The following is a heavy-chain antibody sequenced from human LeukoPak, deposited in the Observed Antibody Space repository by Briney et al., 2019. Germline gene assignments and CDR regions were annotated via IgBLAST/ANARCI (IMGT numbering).Heavy chain of an antibody. CDR2: IYSGGST. Sequence: GGSLRLSCAASGFTVSSNYMSWVRQAPGKGLEWVSVIYSGGSTYYADSVKGRFTISRDNSKNTLYLQMNSLRAEDTAGYYCAELGITMIGGVWGKGTTVTISS. J-gene: IGHJ6*04. CDR1: GFTVSSNY. CDR3: AELGITMIGGV. V-gene: IGHV3-53*01. D-gene: IGHD3-10*02.